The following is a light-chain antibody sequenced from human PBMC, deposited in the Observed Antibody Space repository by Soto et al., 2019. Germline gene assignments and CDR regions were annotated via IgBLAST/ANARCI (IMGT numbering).Light chain of an antibody. J-gene: IGLJ2*01. CDR2: EGS. V-gene: IGLV2-23*01. Sequence: QSVLTQPASVSGSPGQSITISCTGTSSDVVSYNIVSWYQQHPGKAPKLMIYEGSKRPSGVSNRFSGSKSGNTASLTISGLQAEDEADYYCCSYAGSSTLVVFGGGTKLTVL. CDR1: SSDVVSYNI. CDR3: CSYAGSSTLVV.